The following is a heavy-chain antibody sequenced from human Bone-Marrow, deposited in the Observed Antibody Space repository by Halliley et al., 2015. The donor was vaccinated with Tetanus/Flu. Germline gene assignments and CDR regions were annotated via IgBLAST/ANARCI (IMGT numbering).Heavy chain of an antibody. Sequence: KADGGTTDSAAPEKGRFTIARDESKNTLYLQMNSPKTEDTAVDYCTTDLGDCGGDCYSNDFWGQGTLVTVSS. D-gene: IGHD2-21*02. CDR3: TTDLGDCGGDCYSNDF. V-gene: IGHV3-15*01. J-gene: IGHJ4*02. CDR2: KADGGTT.